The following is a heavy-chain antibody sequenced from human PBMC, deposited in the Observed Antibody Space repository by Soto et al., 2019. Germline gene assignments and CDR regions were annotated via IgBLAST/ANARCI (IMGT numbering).Heavy chain of an antibody. CDR2: ISYDGSNK. CDR1: GFTFSSYG. V-gene: IGHV3-30*18. Sequence: QVQLVESGGGVVQPGRSLRLSCAASGFTFSSYGMHWVRQAPGKGLEWVAVISYDGSNKYYADSVKGRFTISRDNSKNTLYLQMNSLRAEDTAVYYCAKSASIVVVTAPAGPFQHWGQGTLVTVSS. D-gene: IGHD2-21*02. J-gene: IGHJ1*01. CDR3: AKSASIVVVTAPAGPFQH.